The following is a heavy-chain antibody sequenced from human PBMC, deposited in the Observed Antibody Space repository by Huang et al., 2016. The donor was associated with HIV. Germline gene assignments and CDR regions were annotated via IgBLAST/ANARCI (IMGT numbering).Heavy chain of an antibody. CDR3: ATSRSGSGWFLDI. V-gene: IGHV4-34*01. CDR2: VNHGGST. Sequence: QVQLYQWGAGPLRPSETLSLTCVVSGGSLHGYYWNWLRQSPGRGLEWIGEVNHGGSTKYNPSLKSRVTISVDTSKIQFSLTLTSVTATDTADYYCATSRSGSGWFLDIWGRGTLVSVS. J-gene: IGHJ2*01. CDR1: GGSLHGYY. D-gene: IGHD6-19*01.